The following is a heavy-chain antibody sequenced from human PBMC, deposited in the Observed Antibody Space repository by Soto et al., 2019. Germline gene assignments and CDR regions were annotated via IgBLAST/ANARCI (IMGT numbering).Heavy chain of an antibody. CDR3: ARGVTMVRGVIHTPYFDY. V-gene: IGHV4-31*03. Sequence: QVQLQESGPGLVKPSQTLSLTCTVSGGSISSGGYYWSWMRQHPGKGLEWIGYIYYSGSTYYNPSLKSRVTISVDTSKNQFSLKLSSVTAADTAVYYCARGVTMVRGVIHTPYFDYWGQGTLVTVSS. D-gene: IGHD3-10*01. J-gene: IGHJ4*02. CDR1: GGSISSGGYY. CDR2: IYYSGST.